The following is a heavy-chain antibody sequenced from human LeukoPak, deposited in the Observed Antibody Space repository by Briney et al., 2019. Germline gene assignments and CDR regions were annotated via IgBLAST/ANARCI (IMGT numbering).Heavy chain of an antibody. Sequence: GGSLRLSCAVSGFTVSNYWMHWVRQAPGKGLVWVSRLKSDGSSPGYADSVKGRFPISRDNSKNTLYLQMNSLRAEDTAVYYCARITMVRGVTLRYFDYWGQGTLVTVSS. D-gene: IGHD3-10*01. CDR2: LKSDGSSP. CDR1: GFTVSNYW. J-gene: IGHJ4*02. V-gene: IGHV3-74*01. CDR3: ARITMVRGVTLRYFDY.